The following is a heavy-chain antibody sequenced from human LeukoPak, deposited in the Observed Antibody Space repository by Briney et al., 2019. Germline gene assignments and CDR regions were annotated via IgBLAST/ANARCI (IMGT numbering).Heavy chain of an antibody. Sequence: GGSLRLSCAASGGTFSSYAMSWVRQAPGQGLEWVGVIRYMLSNKYYAESVKGRVTISTDKSKKTLYMQMNNLRAEDTAVYYCAKSPPAITYYYLDVWGNGTTVTLSS. CDR3: AKSPPAITYYYLDV. D-gene: IGHD2-2*01. CDR1: GGTFSSYA. J-gene: IGHJ6*03. CDR2: IRYMLSNK. V-gene: IGHV3-30*02.